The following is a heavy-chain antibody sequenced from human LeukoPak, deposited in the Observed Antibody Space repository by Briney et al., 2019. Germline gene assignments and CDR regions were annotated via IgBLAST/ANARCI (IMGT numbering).Heavy chain of an antibody. CDR1: GFSFGSYA. D-gene: IGHD6-13*01. J-gene: IGHJ6*02. V-gene: IGHV3-23*01. CDR2: ICGSVSGSGDCT. CDR3: ARVGGADSSSWYRQGYYYYGMDV. Sequence: PGGSLRLSCAASGFSFGSYAMSWVRQAAGKGLEWVSEICGSVSGSGDCTHYADSVKGRFTISRDNSKKTLYLQMNSLRAEDTAVYYCARVGGADSSSWYRQGYYYYGMDVWGQGTTVTVSS.